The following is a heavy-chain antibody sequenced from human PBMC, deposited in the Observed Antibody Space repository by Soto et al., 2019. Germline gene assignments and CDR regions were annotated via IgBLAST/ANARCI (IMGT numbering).Heavy chain of an antibody. D-gene: IGHD3-9*01. CDR2: INDRGSI. V-gene: IGHV4-34*01. J-gene: IGHJ2*01. Sequence: QVQLQQWGAGPLRPLETLSLTCGVSGGSFSGYYWAWIRQPPGKGLEWIGEINDRGSINYNPSLKSRVSSSVDTSKNHYSLNLRSVTAADTAVYDCARESHDILTGPPWVWYFDLWGRGTLVTVSS. CDR1: GGSFSGYY. CDR3: ARESHDILTGPPWVWYFDL.